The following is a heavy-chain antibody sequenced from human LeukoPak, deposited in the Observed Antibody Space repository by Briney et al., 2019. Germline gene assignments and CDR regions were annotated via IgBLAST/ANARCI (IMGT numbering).Heavy chain of an antibody. CDR2: ISSSGSTI. CDR1: GFTFSSYE. D-gene: IGHD5-24*01. V-gene: IGHV3-48*03. CDR3: AFSYRDGYNL. Sequence: TGGSLRLSCAASGFTFSSYEMNWVRQAPGKGLEWVSYISSSGSTIYYADSVKGRFTISRDNAKNSLYLQMNSLRAEDTAVYYCAFSYRDGYNLWGQGTLVTVSS. J-gene: IGHJ4*02.